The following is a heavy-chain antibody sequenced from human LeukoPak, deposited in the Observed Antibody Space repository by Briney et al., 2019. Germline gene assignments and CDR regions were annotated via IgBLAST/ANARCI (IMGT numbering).Heavy chain of an antibody. CDR1: GGSISSSNW. CDR3: ASAGHDGSGYKVC. CDR2: IYHSGSA. D-gene: IGHD3-22*01. J-gene: IGHJ4*02. Sequence: PSETLSLTCAVSGGSISSSNWWSWVRQPPGKGLDWIGEIYHSGSANYNPSLKRRVTISVDKSKNQFSLKLSSVTAADTAVYYCASAGHDGSGYKVCWGQGTLVTVSS. V-gene: IGHV4-4*02.